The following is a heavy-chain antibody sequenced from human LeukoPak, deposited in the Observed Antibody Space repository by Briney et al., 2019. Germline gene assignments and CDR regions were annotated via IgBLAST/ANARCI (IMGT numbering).Heavy chain of an antibody. J-gene: IGHJ3*02. Sequence: GGSLRLSCAASGFTFSGDWTHWVRQAPGKGLVWVSRINSDGTTTYADSVKGRFTVSRDNTKNTLYLQMNSLRAEDTAVYYCGRHRIAVAGRGGFDIWGQGTTVTVSS. V-gene: IGHV3-74*01. D-gene: IGHD6-19*01. CDR3: GRHRIAVAGRGGFDI. CDR1: GFTFSGDW. CDR2: INSDGTT.